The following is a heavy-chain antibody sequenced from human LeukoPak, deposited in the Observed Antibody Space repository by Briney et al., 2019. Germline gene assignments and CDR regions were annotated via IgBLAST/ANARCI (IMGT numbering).Heavy chain of an antibody. J-gene: IGHJ4*02. Sequence: PGGSLRLSCAASGVTFSRYWMHWVRQPPGKGLVWVSRIKNDGSSTTYADSVKGRFTISRDNAKNTLYLQMNSLRVEDTAVYYCAKGGRVDTALVAYFDYWGQGTLVTVSS. D-gene: IGHD5-18*01. V-gene: IGHV3-74*01. CDR3: AKGGRVDTALVAYFDY. CDR2: IKNDGSST. CDR1: GVTFSRYW.